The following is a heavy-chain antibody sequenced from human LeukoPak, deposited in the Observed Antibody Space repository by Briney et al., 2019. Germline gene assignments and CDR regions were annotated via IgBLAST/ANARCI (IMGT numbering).Heavy chain of an antibody. CDR1: GFTFSTYW. D-gene: IGHD3-22*01. J-gene: IGHJ4*02. Sequence: GGSLRLSCAASGFTFSTYWIHWVRQAPRKGLVWVSRISGDGSDTRYADSVKGRFTISRDNAKNTVFPQMNSLRDEDTAVYYCARDVQDSRTGGLDFWGQGTLVTVSS. V-gene: IGHV3-74*01. CDR2: ISGDGSDT. CDR3: ARDVQDSRTGGLDF.